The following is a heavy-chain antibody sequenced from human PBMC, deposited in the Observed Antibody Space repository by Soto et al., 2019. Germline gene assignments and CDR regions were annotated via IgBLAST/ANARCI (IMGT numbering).Heavy chain of an antibody. CDR1: GFYVRSGSYY. CDR3: ARHDGPMITFGGVIVARYFDY. D-gene: IGHD3-16*02. Sequence: TLVTQSLTCTVSGFYVRSGSYYWSWMRQPPGKVLEWIGYIYYSGSTNYNPSLKSRVTISVDTSKNQFSLKLSSVTAADTAVYYCARHDGPMITFGGVIVARYFDYWGQGTLVTVS. V-gene: IGHV4-61*01. CDR2: IYYSGST. J-gene: IGHJ4*02.